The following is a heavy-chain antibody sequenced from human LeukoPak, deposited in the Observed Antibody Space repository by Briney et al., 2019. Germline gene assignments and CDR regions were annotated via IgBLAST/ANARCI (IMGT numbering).Heavy chain of an antibody. V-gene: IGHV1-2*02. CDR3: ARETPIAARNFDY. CDR1: GYTFTGYY. CDR2: INPNSGGT. D-gene: IGHD6-6*01. J-gene: IGHJ4*02. Sequence: GASVKVSCKASGYTFTGYYMHWVRQAPGQGLEWMGWINPNSGGTNYAQKFQGRVTMTRDTSISTAYMELSRLRSDDTAVYYCARETPIAARNFDYWGQGTLVTVSS.